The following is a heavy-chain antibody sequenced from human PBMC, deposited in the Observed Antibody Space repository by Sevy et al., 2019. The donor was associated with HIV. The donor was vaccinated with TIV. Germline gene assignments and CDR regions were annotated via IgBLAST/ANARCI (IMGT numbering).Heavy chain of an antibody. Sequence: SETLSPPCTVSGGSINNYYWSWIRQPPGKGLGGSGYIFYRGSTNYNPSLKGRGTISLDTAKNQFSLRLSSVTAADTAVYYCASEGLQMLTTPEGWFDPWGQGALVTVSS. V-gene: IGHV4-59*01. D-gene: IGHD1-1*01. CDR2: IFYRGST. J-gene: IGHJ5*02. CDR3: ASEGLQMLTTPEGWFDP. CDR1: GGSINNYY.